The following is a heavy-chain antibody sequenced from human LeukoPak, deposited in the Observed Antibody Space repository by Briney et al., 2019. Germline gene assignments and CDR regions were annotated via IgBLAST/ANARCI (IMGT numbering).Heavy chain of an antibody. CDR1: GGSISSYY. V-gene: IGHV4-4*07. J-gene: IGHJ4*02. D-gene: IGHD6-13*01. Sequence: SETLSLTCTGSGGSISSYYWSWIRQPAGKGLEWIGRIYTSGSTNYNPSLKSRVTMSVDTSKNQFSLKLSSVTAADTAVYYCAREALSDGYSSSWYVLYWGQGTLVTVSS. CDR2: IYTSGST. CDR3: AREALSDGYSSSWYVLY.